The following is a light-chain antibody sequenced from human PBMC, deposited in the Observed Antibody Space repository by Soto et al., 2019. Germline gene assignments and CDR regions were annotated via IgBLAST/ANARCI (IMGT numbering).Light chain of an antibody. Sequence: DIVMTQSPDSLAVSLGERATINCKSSQSVLYSSNNKNYLAWYQQKPEQPPKLLIYWASTRQSGVPDHFSGSGSGTDFTLTISSLQAEDVAVYYCQQCYSIPTTFGGGTKVEIK. J-gene: IGKJ4*01. V-gene: IGKV4-1*01. CDR3: QQCYSIPTT. CDR2: WAS. CDR1: QSVLYSSNNKNY.